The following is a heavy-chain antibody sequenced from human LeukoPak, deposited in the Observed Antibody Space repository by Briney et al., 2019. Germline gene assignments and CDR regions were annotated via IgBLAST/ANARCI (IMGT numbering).Heavy chain of an antibody. D-gene: IGHD6-6*01. Sequence: PSETLSLTCAVYGVSFSGYYWRWLRQPPGKGREGMGGINHIGSTNYNPSLKSRVTISVDTAKNQYSLKLSSVTAADTAVYYCAREGPRCLEYSSSKYNWFDPWGQGTLVTVSS. V-gene: IGHV4-34*01. CDR2: INHIGST. CDR3: AREGPRCLEYSSSKYNWFDP. J-gene: IGHJ5*02. CDR1: GVSFSGYY.